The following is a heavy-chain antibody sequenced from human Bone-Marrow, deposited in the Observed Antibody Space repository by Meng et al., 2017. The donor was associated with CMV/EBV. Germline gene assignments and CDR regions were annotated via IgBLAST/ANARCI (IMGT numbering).Heavy chain of an antibody. CDR3: AKEQQQLGNYYYYGLDV. V-gene: IGHV1-69*10. J-gene: IGHJ6*02. Sequence: SVKVSCKASGDTFSSYAISWVRQAPGQGLEWMGGIIPILGIANYAQKFQGRVTITADKSTSTAYMELSSLRSEDTAVYYCAKEQQQLGNYYYYGLDVWGQGTTVTVSS. CDR2: IIPILGIA. D-gene: IGHD6-13*01. CDR1: GDTFSSYA.